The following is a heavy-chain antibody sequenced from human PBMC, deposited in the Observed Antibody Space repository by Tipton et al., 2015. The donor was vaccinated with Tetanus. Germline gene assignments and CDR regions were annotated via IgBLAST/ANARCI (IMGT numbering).Heavy chain of an antibody. CDR3: ARQADNWFDP. Sequence: TLFLTCTVSGGSITSGTYYWGWIRQPPGKGLEWIGNIYYSGSTYYNSPLKSRVTISLDTSKNQFSLKMTSVTAADTAVYYCARQADNWFDPWGQGTLVAVSS. V-gene: IGHV4-39*01. J-gene: IGHJ5*02. CDR2: IYYSGST. CDR1: GGSITSGTYY.